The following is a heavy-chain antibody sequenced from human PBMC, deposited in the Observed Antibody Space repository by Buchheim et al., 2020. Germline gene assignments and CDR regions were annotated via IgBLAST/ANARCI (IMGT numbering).Heavy chain of an antibody. CDR1: GGSIRNANYY. CDR3: ASPYCRGDTYYSDNLFDP. D-gene: IGHD2-15*01. Sequence: QLQLQESGPGLVKPSETLSLTCSVSGGSIRNANYYWGWIRQPPGKGLDWIGNIYHTGSTYYNPSLKRRVSIYVDTSKNQFSLRLNSVTAADTAVYYCASPYCRGDTYYSDNLFDPWGQGTL. J-gene: IGHJ5*02. V-gene: IGHV4-39*01. CDR2: IYHTGST.